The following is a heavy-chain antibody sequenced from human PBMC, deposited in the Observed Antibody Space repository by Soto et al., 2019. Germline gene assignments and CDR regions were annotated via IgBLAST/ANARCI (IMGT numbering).Heavy chain of an antibody. V-gene: IGHV3-7*03. J-gene: IGHJ3*02. Sequence: EVQLVESGGGLVQPGGSLRLSCAASGFTFSSYWMSWVRQAPGKGLEWVANIKQDGSEKYYVDSVKGRFTISRDNAKNSLYLQMNSLRAEDTAVYYCATSVKRSYFAFDIWGQGTMVTVSS. D-gene: IGHD1-26*01. CDR2: IKQDGSEK. CDR1: GFTFSSYW. CDR3: ATSVKRSYFAFDI.